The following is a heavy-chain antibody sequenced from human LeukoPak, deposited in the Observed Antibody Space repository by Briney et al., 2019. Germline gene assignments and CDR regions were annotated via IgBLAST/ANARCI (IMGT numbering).Heavy chain of an antibody. Sequence: PGGSLRLSCAASGFTFSSYVMSWVRQAPGKGLEWVSAISGSGGSTYYADSVKGRFTISRDNSKNTLNLQMNSLRAEGTAVYYCARQLWLDYWGQGTLVTVSS. CDR2: ISGSGGST. CDR1: GFTFSSYV. V-gene: IGHV3-23*01. D-gene: IGHD5-18*01. J-gene: IGHJ4*02. CDR3: ARQLWLDY.